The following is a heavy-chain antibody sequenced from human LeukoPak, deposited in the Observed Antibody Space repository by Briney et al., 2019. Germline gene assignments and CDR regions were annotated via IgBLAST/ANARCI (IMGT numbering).Heavy chain of an antibody. V-gene: IGHV3-64D*06. J-gene: IGHJ4*02. CDR3: VRYTDSSYPD. Sequence: GGSLRLSCAASGFTFSSYAMSWVRQAPGKGLEYVSAISSGGGGTYYTDSVKGRFTISRDNSESTLYLQMSSLRPEDTAVYYCVRYTDSSYPDWGQGTLVTVSS. CDR1: GFTFSSYA. CDR2: ISSGGGGT. D-gene: IGHD1-14*01.